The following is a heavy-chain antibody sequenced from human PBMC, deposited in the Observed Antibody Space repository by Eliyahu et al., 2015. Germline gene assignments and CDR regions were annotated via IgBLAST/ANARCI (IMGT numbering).Heavy chain of an antibody. CDR3: AHSNTYYDYVWGSYIG. Sequence: QITLKESGPTLVKPTQTLTLTXTFSGFXLSTSGVGVGWIRQPPGKALEWLALXYWDDDKRYSPSLKSRLTITKDTSKNQVVLTMTNMDPVDTATYYCAHSNTYYDYVWGSYIGWGQGTLVTVSS. CDR2: XYWDDDK. D-gene: IGHD3-16*01. J-gene: IGHJ4*02. V-gene: IGHV2-5*02. CDR1: GFXLSTSGVG.